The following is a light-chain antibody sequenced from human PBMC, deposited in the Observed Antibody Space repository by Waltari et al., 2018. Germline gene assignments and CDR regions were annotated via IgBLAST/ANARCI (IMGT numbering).Light chain of an antibody. J-gene: IGKJ3*01. Sequence: EVVMTQTPATLSVSPGERVTISCRARQIVGNDLAWYQQKPGQAPRLLIYSASTRSIGIPARLSGSGSGTEFTITISGIESDDFAVYYCQHDHDWPPGAFGPGTKVD. V-gene: IGKV3-15*01. CDR1: QIVGND. CDR2: SAS. CDR3: QHDHDWPPGA.